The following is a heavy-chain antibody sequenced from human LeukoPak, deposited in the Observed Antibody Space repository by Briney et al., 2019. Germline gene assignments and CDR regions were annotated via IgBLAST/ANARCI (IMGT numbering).Heavy chain of an antibody. V-gene: IGHV1-69*05. D-gene: IGHD6-19*01. CDR3: ARGILSRGWFDY. Sequence: SVKVSCKASGGTFSNYAISWVRQAPGQGLEWMGRIIPIFGTTNYAQKFQGRVTITTDESTSTAYMELSSLRSEDTAVYYCARGILSRGWFDYWGQGTLVTVSS. CDR1: GGTFSNYA. J-gene: IGHJ4*02. CDR2: IIPIFGTT.